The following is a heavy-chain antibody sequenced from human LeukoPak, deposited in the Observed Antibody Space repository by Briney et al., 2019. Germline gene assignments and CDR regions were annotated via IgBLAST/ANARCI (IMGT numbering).Heavy chain of an antibody. CDR2: ISASGTTI. CDR3: ARDARTHTIVWYYDAFDI. J-gene: IGHJ3*02. CDR1: GFSFSSYE. D-gene: IGHD2-8*01. V-gene: IGHV3-48*03. Sequence: GGSLRLSCAASGFSFSSYEMNWVRQAPGKGLEWASYISASGTTIYYADSVKGRFTISRDDAEKSLYLQMNSLRAEDTAVYYCARDARTHTIVWYYDAFDIWGHGTMVTVSS.